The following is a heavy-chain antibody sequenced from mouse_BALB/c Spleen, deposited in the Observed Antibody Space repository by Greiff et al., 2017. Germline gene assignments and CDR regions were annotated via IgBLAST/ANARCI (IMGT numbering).Heavy chain of an antibody. Sequence: LVKTGASVKISCKASGYSFTGYYMHWVKQSHGKSLEWIGYISCYNGATSYNQKFKGKATFTVDTSSSTVYMQFNSLTSEDSAVYYCASTMITTKISMDYWGQGTSVTVSS. CDR1: GYSFTGYY. CDR2: ISCYNGAT. J-gene: IGHJ4*01. CDR3: ASTMITTKISMDY. V-gene: IGHV1S34*01. D-gene: IGHD2-4*01.